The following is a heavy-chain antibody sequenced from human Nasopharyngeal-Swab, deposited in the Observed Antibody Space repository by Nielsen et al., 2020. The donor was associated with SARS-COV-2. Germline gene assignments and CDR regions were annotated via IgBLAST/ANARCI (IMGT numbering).Heavy chain of an antibody. Sequence: GGSLRLSCAASGFTFSSYSMNWVRQAPGKGLEWVSYISSSSSTIYYADFVKGRFTISRDNAKNSLYLQMNSLRDEDTALYYCARVKLSYYDGSGFDYWGQGTLVTVSS. CDR2: ISSSSSTI. CDR1: GFTFSSYS. D-gene: IGHD3-22*01. CDR3: ARVKLSYYDGSGFDY. V-gene: IGHV3-48*02. J-gene: IGHJ4*02.